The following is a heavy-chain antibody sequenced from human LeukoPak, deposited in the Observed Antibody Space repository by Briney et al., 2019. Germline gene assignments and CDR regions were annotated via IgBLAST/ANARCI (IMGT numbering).Heavy chain of an antibody. V-gene: IGHV3-74*01. D-gene: IGHD6-25*01. CDR3: ARRSAAKDAFDI. Sequence: GGSLRLSCAASGFTFSSYWMHWVRHVPGKGLVWVSRINSDGSSTSYADPVKGRFTISRDNAKNTLYLQMNSLRAEDTAVYYCARRSAAKDAFDIWGQGTMVTVSS. CDR2: INSDGSST. J-gene: IGHJ3*02. CDR1: GFTFSSYW.